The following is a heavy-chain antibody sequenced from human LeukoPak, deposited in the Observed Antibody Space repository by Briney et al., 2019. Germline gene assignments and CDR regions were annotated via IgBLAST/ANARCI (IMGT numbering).Heavy chain of an antibody. Sequence: GGSLRLSCAASGFTFSSYSMSWVRQAPGKGLEWVSAISGSGGSTYYADSVKGRFTISRDNSKNTLYLQMNSLRAEDTAVYYCAKDLSSSNYGLSTGWGQGTLVTVSS. V-gene: IGHV3-23*01. J-gene: IGHJ4*02. CDR2: ISGSGGST. CDR1: GFTFSSYS. D-gene: IGHD4-11*01. CDR3: AKDLSSSNYGLSTG.